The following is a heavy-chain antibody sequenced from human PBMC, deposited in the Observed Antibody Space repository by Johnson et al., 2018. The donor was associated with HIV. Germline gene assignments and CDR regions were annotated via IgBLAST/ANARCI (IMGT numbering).Heavy chain of an antibody. V-gene: IGHV3-30*02. J-gene: IGHJ3*02. CDR3: AKIIGYSSGLEI. D-gene: IGHD6-19*01. Sequence: QVQLVESGGGVVQPGGSLRLSCAASGFTFSSYGMHWVRQAPGKGLEWVAFIRYDGSNKYYADSVKGRFTISRDNSKNKLYLQMNSLRAEDTAVYYCAKIIGYSSGLEIWGQGTMVTVSS. CDR2: IRYDGSNK. CDR1: GFTFSSYG.